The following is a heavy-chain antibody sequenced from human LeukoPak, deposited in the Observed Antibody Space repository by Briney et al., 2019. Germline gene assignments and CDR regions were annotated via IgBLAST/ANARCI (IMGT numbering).Heavy chain of an antibody. CDR1: GFTFSSYA. Sequence: GGSLRLSCAASGFTFSSYAMSWVRQAPGKGLEWVSAISGSGGSTYYADSVKGRFTISRDNSKNTLYLQMNSLRAEDTAVYYCAKDRYYDSSGYYYVLNWFDPWGQGTLVTVSS. J-gene: IGHJ5*02. D-gene: IGHD3-22*01. CDR2: ISGSGGST. CDR3: AKDRYYDSSGYYYVLNWFDP. V-gene: IGHV3-23*01.